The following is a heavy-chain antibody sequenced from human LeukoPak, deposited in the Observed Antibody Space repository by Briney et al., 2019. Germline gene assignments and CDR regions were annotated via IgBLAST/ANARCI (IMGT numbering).Heavy chain of an antibody. Sequence: GASVKVSCKASGGTFSSYAISWVRQAPGQGLEWMGGIIPIFGTANYAQKFQGRVTITTDESTSTAYMELSSLRSEATAVYYCARGPYSSSPTNWFDPWGQGTLVTVSS. CDR3: ARGPYSSSPTNWFDP. J-gene: IGHJ5*02. CDR1: GGTFSSYA. D-gene: IGHD6-6*01. V-gene: IGHV1-69*05. CDR2: IIPIFGTA.